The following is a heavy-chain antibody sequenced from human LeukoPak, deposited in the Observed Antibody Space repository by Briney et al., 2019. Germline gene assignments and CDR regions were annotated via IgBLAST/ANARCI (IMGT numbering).Heavy chain of an antibody. Sequence: GGSLRLSCAASGFTFSNYGMNWVRQAPGKGLEWVSVTDTSGVITYYTDSVKGRFTISRDNSKNTLNLQMDSLRVEDTAVYYCAKGDTGVIRRYYLDSWGQGTLVTVCS. D-gene: IGHD5-18*01. CDR3: AKGDTGVIRRYYLDS. CDR2: TDTSGVIT. J-gene: IGHJ4*02. V-gene: IGHV3-23*05. CDR1: GFTFSNYG.